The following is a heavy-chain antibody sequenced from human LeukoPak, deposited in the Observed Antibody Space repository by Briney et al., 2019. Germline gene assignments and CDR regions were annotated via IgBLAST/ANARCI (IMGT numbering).Heavy chain of an antibody. CDR1: GFTVSSNY. J-gene: IGHJ4*02. CDR3: ARQKVGYSSYVFGY. CDR2: LYGDGST. D-gene: IGHD4-11*01. Sequence: GGSLRLSCAASGFTVSSNYMSWVRQAPGKGLECVSVLYGDGSTYHADSVKGRFTISRDNSKNTLYLQMNSLRAEDTAVYYCARQKVGYSSYVFGYWGQGTLVTVSS. V-gene: IGHV3-53*01.